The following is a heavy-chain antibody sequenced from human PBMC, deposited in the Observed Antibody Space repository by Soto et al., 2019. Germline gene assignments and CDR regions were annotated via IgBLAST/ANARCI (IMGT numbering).Heavy chain of an antibody. V-gene: IGHV3-66*01. D-gene: IGHD2-15*01. CDR3: ARDDVLCDGGRCYGIPLYV. CDR2: IQSGGTT. Sequence: EVQLVESGGGLVQPGGSLRLSCAASGFTVSSKYMTWVRQAPGKGLEWVSLIQSGGTTYYADSVKGRFTISRDTSENTLHLKMDSLRVEDTAVYYCARDDVLCDGGRCYGIPLYVWGKGTTVTVSS. J-gene: IGHJ6*04. CDR1: GFTVSSKY.